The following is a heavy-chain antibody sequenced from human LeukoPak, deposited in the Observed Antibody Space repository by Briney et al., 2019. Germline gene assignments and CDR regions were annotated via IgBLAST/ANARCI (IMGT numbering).Heavy chain of an antibody. Sequence: GSSLRLTCAASGFTFSSYAMHWVRQAPGKGLDLEWVTVLSYDANEYYADSVKGRFTISRDISKNTLYLQMNSLRAEDTAVYYCARIPGDTWRITMVRGAYSDDAFDIWGQGTMVTVSS. CDR3: ARIPGDTWRITMVRGAYSDDAFDI. D-gene: IGHD3-10*01. CDR1: GFTFSSYA. V-gene: IGHV3-30-3*01. J-gene: IGHJ3*02. CDR2: LSYDANE.